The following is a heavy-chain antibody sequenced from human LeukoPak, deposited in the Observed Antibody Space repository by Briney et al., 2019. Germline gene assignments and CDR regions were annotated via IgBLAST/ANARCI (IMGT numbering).Heavy chain of an antibody. CDR1: GGSISSGRYY. V-gene: IGHV4-61*01. CDR2: IHYSGST. CDR3: ARVSGATITTYYGMDV. J-gene: IGHJ6*02. Sequence: TSETLSLTCTVSGGSISSGRYYWSWIRQPPGKGLEWIGNIHYSGSTNYNPSLKSRVTISIDTSKNQFSLRLSSVTAVDTAVYYCARVSGATITTYYGMDVWGQGTTVTVS. D-gene: IGHD5-12*01.